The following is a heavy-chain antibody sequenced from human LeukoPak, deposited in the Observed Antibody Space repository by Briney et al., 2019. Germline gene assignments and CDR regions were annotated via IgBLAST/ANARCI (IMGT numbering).Heavy chain of an antibody. CDR2: IYYNRGT. V-gene: IGHV4-59*08. J-gene: IGHJ4*02. CDR3: ARHRYTSGWYAGFDY. CDR1: GGSISSYY. Sequence: PSETLSLTCNVSGGSISSYYWSWIRQSPGKGLEWIGYIYYNRGTNYNPSLKSRVTISVDTSKNQFSLRLNSLTAADTAVYYCARHRYTSGWYAGFDYWGQGTLVTASS. D-gene: IGHD6-19*01.